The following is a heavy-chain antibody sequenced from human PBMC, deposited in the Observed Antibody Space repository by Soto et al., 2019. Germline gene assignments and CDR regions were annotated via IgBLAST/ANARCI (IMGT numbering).Heavy chain of an antibody. CDR3: ARHVPAAGYYYGMDV. CDR1: GGTFSSYA. Sequence: QVQLVQSGAEVKKPGSSVKVSCKASGGTFSSYAVSWVRQAPGQGLEWMGGIIPIFGTADYAQKFQGRVTITADESTSTAYMELSSLRSEGTAVYYCARHVPAAGYYYGMDVWGQGTTVTVSS. CDR2: IIPIFGTA. V-gene: IGHV1-69*12. J-gene: IGHJ6*02. D-gene: IGHD2-2*01.